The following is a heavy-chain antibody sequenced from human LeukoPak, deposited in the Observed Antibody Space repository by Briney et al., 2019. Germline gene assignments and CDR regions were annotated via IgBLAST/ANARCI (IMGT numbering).Heavy chain of an antibody. D-gene: IGHD3-10*01. CDR2: ISAYNGNT. V-gene: IGHV1-18*01. CDR1: GYTFTSYG. Sequence: ASVKVSCKASGYTFTSYGISWVRQAPGQGLEWMGWISAYNGNTSYAQKLQGRVTITTDTSTSTAYMELRSLRSDDTAVYYCAREGVKDYYGSGSEYNWFDPWGQGTLVTVSS. CDR3: AREGVKDYYGSGSEYNWFDP. J-gene: IGHJ5*02.